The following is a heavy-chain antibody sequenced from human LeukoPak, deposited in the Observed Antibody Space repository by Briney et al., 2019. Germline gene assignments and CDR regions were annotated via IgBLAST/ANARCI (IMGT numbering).Heavy chain of an antibody. Sequence: GGSLRLSCAASGFTFSSYWMHWGRQAPGKGLVWVSRINSDGSSTSYADSVRGRFTISRDNAKNTLYLQMNSLRAEDTAVYYCARVPYYYGSGSSYPYFDYWGQGTLVTVSS. CDR2: INSDGSST. V-gene: IGHV3-74*01. CDR3: ARVPYYYGSGSSYPYFDY. CDR1: GFTFSSYW. J-gene: IGHJ4*02. D-gene: IGHD3-10*01.